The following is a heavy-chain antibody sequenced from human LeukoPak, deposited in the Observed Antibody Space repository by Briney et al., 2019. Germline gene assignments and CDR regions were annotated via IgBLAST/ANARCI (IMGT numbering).Heavy chain of an antibody. Sequence: GASVKVSRKASGGTFSSYTISWVRQAPGQGLEWMGRIIPILGIANYAQKFQGRVTITADKSTSTAYMELSSLRSEDTAVYYCARGSPAYCGGDCFWDAFDIWGQGTMVTVSS. CDR2: IIPILGIA. V-gene: IGHV1-69*02. CDR1: GGTFSSYT. J-gene: IGHJ3*02. CDR3: ARGSPAYCGGDCFWDAFDI. D-gene: IGHD2-21*01.